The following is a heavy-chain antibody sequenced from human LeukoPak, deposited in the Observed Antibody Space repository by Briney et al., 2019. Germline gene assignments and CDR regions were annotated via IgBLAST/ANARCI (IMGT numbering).Heavy chain of an antibody. D-gene: IGHD2-15*01. Sequence: PSETLSLTCAVSGGSISSSIWWSWVRQPPGKGLEWVGEIYHSGSTNYNPSLKSRVTISVDTSNNQFSLKLSSVTAADTAVYYCASTSGYCSGGNCYSAFDYWGQGTLVTVSS. CDR2: IYHSGST. CDR1: GGSISSSIW. CDR3: ASTSGYCSGGNCYSAFDY. J-gene: IGHJ4*02. V-gene: IGHV4-4*02.